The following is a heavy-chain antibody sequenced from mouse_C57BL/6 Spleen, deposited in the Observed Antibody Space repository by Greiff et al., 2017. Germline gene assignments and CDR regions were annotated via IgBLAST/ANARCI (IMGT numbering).Heavy chain of an antibody. D-gene: IGHD1-1*01. V-gene: IGHV1-85*01. J-gene: IGHJ1*03. CDR2: IYPIDGGT. CDR3: ARDYGSSSRWVDV. Sequence: VQLQQSGPELVKSGASVQLSCLASGYTFTSYDINWVKQRPGQGLVWIRRIYPIDGGTKDSENFMGIVTLTVVTSSSTAYMELHSLTSEDSAGEFCARDYGSSSRWVDVWDTGATVSVSS. CDR1: GYTFTSYD.